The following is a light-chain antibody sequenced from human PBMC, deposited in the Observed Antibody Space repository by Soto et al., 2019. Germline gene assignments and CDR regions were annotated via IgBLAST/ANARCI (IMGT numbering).Light chain of an antibody. V-gene: IGKV3-20*01. CDR1: QSVSSSY. J-gene: IGKJ5*01. CDR3: QQYGTSPPIT. Sequence: EIVLTQSPGTLSLSPGERATLFCRASQSVSSSYLAWYQQKPGQAPRRLIYGASSRATGIPDRFSGSGSGTDFTLTITRLEPEDFAVYYCQQYGTSPPITFGQGTRLEIK. CDR2: GAS.